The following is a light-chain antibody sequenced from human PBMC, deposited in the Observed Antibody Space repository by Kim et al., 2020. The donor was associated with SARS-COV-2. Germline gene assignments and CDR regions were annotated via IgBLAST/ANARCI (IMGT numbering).Light chain of an antibody. J-gene: IGKJ2*03. CDR1: QGLLHSNGYNY. CDR2: LGS. CDR3: MQALQTQYS. Sequence: EPPSISCRSSQGLLHSNGYNYLDWYLQKPGQSPQLLIYLGSNRASGVPDRFSGSGSGTDFTLKISRVEAEDVGVYYCMQALQTQYSFGQGTKLEI. V-gene: IGKV2-28*01.